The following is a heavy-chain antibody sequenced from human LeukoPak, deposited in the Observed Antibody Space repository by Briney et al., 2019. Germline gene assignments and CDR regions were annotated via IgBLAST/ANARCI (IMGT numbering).Heavy chain of an antibody. CDR1: GFTFSSYS. CDR3: ARGESYYYDSSGYSPFDY. D-gene: IGHD3-22*01. J-gene: IGHJ4*02. V-gene: IGHV3-21*01. Sequence: GGSLRLSCAASGFTFSSYSMNWVRQAPGKGLEWVSSISSSSSYIYYADSVKGRFTISRDNAKNSLYLQVNSLRAEDTAVYYCARGESYYYDSSGYSPFDYWGQGTLVTVSS. CDR2: ISSSSSYI.